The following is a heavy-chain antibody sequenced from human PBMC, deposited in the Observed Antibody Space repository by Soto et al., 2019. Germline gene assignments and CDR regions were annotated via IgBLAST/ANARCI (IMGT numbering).Heavy chain of an antibody. CDR3: ASNPGRYVRGFDI. D-gene: IGHD1-1*01. J-gene: IGHJ3*02. CDR1: GFTGSSNY. Sequence: GGSLRLSCAASGFTGSSNYMSWVRQAPGKGLEWVSLVYSGGTTYYADSVKGRFTISRENSKNMLWLQMNSLRAEDTAVYYCASNPGRYVRGFDIWGQGTVVNVSS. CDR2: VYSGGTT. V-gene: IGHV3-53*01.